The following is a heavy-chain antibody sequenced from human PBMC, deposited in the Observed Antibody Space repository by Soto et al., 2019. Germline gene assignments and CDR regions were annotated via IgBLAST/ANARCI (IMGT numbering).Heavy chain of an antibody. CDR3: ARGVNSSPARGPNWFDP. Sequence: QVQLQESGPGLVQPSGTLSLTCAVSGDSINNSHWWSWVRQTPAKGLEWIGETYHSGTTNYNPSLKTRVTISIDKSKNQFSLKMNSVTAADTAVYYCARGVNSSPARGPNWFDPWGQGTLVTVSS. J-gene: IGHJ5*02. CDR1: GDSINNSHW. CDR2: TYHSGTT. V-gene: IGHV4-4*02. D-gene: IGHD6-13*01.